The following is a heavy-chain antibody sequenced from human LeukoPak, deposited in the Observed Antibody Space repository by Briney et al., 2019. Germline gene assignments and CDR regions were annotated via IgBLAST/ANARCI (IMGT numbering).Heavy chain of an antibody. J-gene: IGHJ5*02. CDR2: IYYSGST. Sequence: PSETLSLTCTVSGGSISSGGYYWSWIRQPPGKGLEWIGYIYYSGSTNYNPSLKSRVTISVDTSKNQFSLKLSSVTAADTAVYYCAREGCSGGSCYYSWFDPWGQGTLVTVSS. CDR1: GGSISSGGYY. CDR3: AREGCSGGSCYYSWFDP. V-gene: IGHV4-61*08. D-gene: IGHD2-15*01.